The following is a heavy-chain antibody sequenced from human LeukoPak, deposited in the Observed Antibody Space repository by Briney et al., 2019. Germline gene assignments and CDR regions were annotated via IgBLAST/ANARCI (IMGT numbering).Heavy chain of an antibody. Sequence: QPSETLSLTCTVSGGSISSGSDYWGWIRQPAGKGLEWIGRIYTRGSTNYNPSLKSRVTISVDTSKNQFSLTLSSVTAADTAVYYCAREGYYYGSGPASGFDYWGQGTLVTVSS. CDR1: GGSISSGSDY. CDR2: IYTRGST. CDR3: AREGYYYGSGPASGFDY. V-gene: IGHV4-61*02. J-gene: IGHJ4*02. D-gene: IGHD3-10*01.